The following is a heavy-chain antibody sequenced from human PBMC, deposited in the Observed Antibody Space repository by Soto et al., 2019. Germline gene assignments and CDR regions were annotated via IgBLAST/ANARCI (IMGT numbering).Heavy chain of an antibody. CDR2: IYYSGST. CDR3: AGGGDSLHKPPGVY. J-gene: IGHJ4*02. D-gene: IGHD2-21*02. CDR1: GGSISSGGYY. V-gene: IGHV4-31*03. Sequence: QVQLQESGPGLVKPSQTLSLTCTVSGGSISSGGYYWSWIRQHPGKGLEWIGYIYYSGSTYYNPSLKSRVTHSVDTSKNQFSLKLSSVTAADTAVYYCAGGGDSLHKPPGVYWGQGTLVTVSS.